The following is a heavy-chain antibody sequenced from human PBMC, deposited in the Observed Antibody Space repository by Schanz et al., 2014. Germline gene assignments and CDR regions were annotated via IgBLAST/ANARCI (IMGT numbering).Heavy chain of an antibody. Sequence: QVQLVQSGAEVKKPGASVKVYCKASGYTFTSYGISWVRQAPGQGLEWMGWISGYKGNTKYAQKVQGRVTMTTDTSTSTAYMELRSLTSDDTAVYYCARDSDPYNWNPHNWFDPWGQGTLVTVSS. V-gene: IGHV1-18*01. J-gene: IGHJ5*02. CDR3: ARDSDPYNWNPHNWFDP. CDR2: ISGYKGNT. CDR1: GYTFTSYG. D-gene: IGHD1-20*01.